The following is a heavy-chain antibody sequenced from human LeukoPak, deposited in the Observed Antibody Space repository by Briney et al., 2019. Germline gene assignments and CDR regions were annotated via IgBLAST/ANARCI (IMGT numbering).Heavy chain of an antibody. CDR1: GYTFTSYG. J-gene: IGHJ4*02. D-gene: IGHD2-15*01. Sequence: GASVKVSCKASGYTFTSYGISWVRQAPGQGLEWMGWISAYNGNTNYAQKLQGRVTMTRDTSTSTAYMELRSLRSDDTAVYYCARDPNPEYCSGGSCYLPFDYWGQGTLVTVSS. CDR2: ISAYNGNT. CDR3: ARDPNPEYCSGGSCYLPFDY. V-gene: IGHV1-18*01.